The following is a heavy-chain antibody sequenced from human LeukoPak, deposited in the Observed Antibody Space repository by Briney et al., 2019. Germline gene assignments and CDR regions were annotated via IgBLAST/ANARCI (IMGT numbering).Heavy chain of an antibody. CDR3: AKGSLGSWYFFDY. Sequence: GGSLRLSCAASGFTFGRFAMSWVHQAPGKGPEWVSTISGSGTDTYYADSVKGRFTISRDNSKNTLYLQMNSLRAEDTALYYCAKGSLGSWYFFDYWGQGALVTVSS. CDR1: GFTFGRFA. D-gene: IGHD6-13*01. J-gene: IGHJ4*02. V-gene: IGHV3-23*01. CDR2: ISGSGTDT.